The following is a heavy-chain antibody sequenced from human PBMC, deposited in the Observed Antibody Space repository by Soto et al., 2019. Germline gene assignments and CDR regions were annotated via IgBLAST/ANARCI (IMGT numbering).Heavy chain of an antibody. J-gene: IGHJ6*02. CDR1: GFTFSNAW. Sequence: GGSLRLSCAASGFTFSNAWMNWVRQAPGKGLEWVGRIKSKTDGGTTDYAVPVKGRFTISRDDSKNTLYLQMNSLKTEDTAVYYCTTAYIVVVYYYYGMDVWGQGTTVTVSS. CDR3: TTAYIVVVYYYYGMDV. CDR2: IKSKTDGGTT. D-gene: IGHD2-2*01. V-gene: IGHV3-15*07.